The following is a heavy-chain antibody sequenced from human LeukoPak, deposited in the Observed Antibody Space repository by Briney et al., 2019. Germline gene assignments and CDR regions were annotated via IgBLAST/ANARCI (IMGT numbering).Heavy chain of an antibody. V-gene: IGHV4-38-2*01. CDR1: GYSISSGYY. Sequence: SSETLSLTCGVSGYSISSGYYWGWSRQPPGKGLEWIGSMHHSGSTYYNASLKSRVTISVDTSKNQFSLKLSSVTAADTAVYYCARQIRGSSSPRNFDYWGQGTLVTVSS. D-gene: IGHD6-6*01. CDR2: MHHSGST. J-gene: IGHJ4*02. CDR3: ARQIRGSSSPRNFDY.